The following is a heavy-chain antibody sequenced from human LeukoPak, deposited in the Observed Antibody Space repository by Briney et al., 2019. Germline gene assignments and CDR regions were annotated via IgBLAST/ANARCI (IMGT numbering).Heavy chain of an antibody. Sequence: ASVKVSCKASGYTFTSYDINWVRQATGQGLEWMGWMNPNSGNTGYAQKFQGRVTMTRNTSISTAYMELSSLRSEDTAVYYCARGWRKGYCSGGSCQNWFDPWGQGTLVTVSS. V-gene: IGHV1-8*01. CDR3: ARGWRKGYCSGGSCQNWFDP. CDR2: MNPNSGNT. J-gene: IGHJ5*02. CDR1: GYTFTSYD. D-gene: IGHD2-15*01.